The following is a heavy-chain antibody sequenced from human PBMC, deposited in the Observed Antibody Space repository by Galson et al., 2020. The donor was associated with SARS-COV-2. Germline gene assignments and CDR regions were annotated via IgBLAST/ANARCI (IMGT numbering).Heavy chain of an antibody. CDR2: IWYDGSNK. V-gene: IGHV3-33*01. Sequence: TGGSLRLSRAASGFTFSSYGMHWVRQAPGKGLEWVAVIWYDGSNKYYADSVKGRFTISRDNSKNTLYLQMNSLRAEDTAVYYCARDYSSSWDYYFDYWGQGTLVTVSS. CDR1: GFTFSSYG. J-gene: IGHJ4*02. CDR3: ARDYSSSWDYYFDY. D-gene: IGHD6-13*01.